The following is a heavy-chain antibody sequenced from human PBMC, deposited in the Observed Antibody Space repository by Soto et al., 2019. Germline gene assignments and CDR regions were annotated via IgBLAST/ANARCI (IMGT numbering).Heavy chain of an antibody. CDR1: GFTFSDYY. Sequence: QVQLVESGGGLVKPGGSLRLSCAASGFTFSDYYMSWIRQAPGKGLEWVSYISSSGSTIYYADSVKGRFTISRDNAKNSLYLQMNSLRAEDTAAYYCARDSYETYYYYYYMDVWGKGTTVTVSS. CDR3: ARDSYETYYYYYYMDV. D-gene: IGHD5-12*01. CDR2: ISSSGSTI. V-gene: IGHV3-11*01. J-gene: IGHJ6*03.